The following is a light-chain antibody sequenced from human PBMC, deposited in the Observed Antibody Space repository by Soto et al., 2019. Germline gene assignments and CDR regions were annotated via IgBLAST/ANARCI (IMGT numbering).Light chain of an antibody. CDR3: QQYNSHPLT. CDR1: QIINTW. J-gene: IGKJ4*01. CDR2: KAS. Sequence: DIQMTQSPSTLSASVGDRVTITCRASQIINTWLAWYQQKPGKAPKVLIYKASSLESGVPSRFSGSGSGTEFTLTISSLQPHDYATYFCQQYNSHPLTFGGGTKVEIK. V-gene: IGKV1-5*03.